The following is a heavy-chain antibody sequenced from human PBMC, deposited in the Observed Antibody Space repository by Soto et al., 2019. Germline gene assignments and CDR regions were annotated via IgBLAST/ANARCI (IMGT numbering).Heavy chain of an antibody. CDR2: IIPILGIA. CDR3: ARDLRQYYFDY. CDR1: GGTFSSYT. V-gene: IGHV1-69*04. Sequence: ASVKVSCKSSGGTFSSYTISWVRQAPGQGLEWMGRIIPILGIANYAQKFQGRVTITADKSTSTAYMELSSLRSEDTAVYYCARDLRQYYFDYWGQGTLVTVSS. J-gene: IGHJ4*02. D-gene: IGHD6-19*01.